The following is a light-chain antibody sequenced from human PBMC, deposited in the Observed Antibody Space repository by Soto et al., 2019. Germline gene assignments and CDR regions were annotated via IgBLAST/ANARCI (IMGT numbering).Light chain of an antibody. CDR2: GAS. CDR1: QSVSSN. CDR3: QQYNNWPLT. V-gene: IGKV3-15*01. Sequence: EVVMAQSPATLSVSPGERATLSCRASQSVSSNLAWYQQKPGQAPRLLIYGASTRATVIPVRFSGSGSGTEFTLTISRLTSEDSAIYYCQQYNNWPLTFGGGTKVEIK. J-gene: IGKJ4*01.